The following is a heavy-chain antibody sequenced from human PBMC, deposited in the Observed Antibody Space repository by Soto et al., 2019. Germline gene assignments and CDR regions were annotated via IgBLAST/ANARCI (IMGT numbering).Heavy chain of an antibody. CDR2: IYYSGTT. V-gene: IGHV4-39*01. D-gene: IGHD5-18*01. CDR3: ARASNKRGYSYGPDY. CDR1: GGSISSITYY. J-gene: IGHJ4*02. Sequence: PSETLSLTCTVSGGSISSITYYWGWIRQPPGKVLEWIGTIYYSGTTYYNPSLKSRATVSVDTSKNQFSLKLSSVTAADTAVYYCARASNKRGYSYGPDYWGQGTLVTVSS.